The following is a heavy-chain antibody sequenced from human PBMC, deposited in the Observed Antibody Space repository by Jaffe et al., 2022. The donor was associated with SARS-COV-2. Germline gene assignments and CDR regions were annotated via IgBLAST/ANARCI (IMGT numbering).Heavy chain of an antibody. CDR2: ISSSSSTI. V-gene: IGHV3-48*01. CDR3: ARDMDEGVAGNNWFDP. Sequence: EVQLVESGGGLVQPGGSLRLSCAASGFTFSSYSMNWVRQAPGKGLEWVSYISSSSSTIYYADSVKGRFTISRDNAKNSLYLQMNSLRAEDTAVYYCARDMDEGVAGNNWFDPWGQGTLVTVSS. CDR1: GFTFSSYS. J-gene: IGHJ5*02. D-gene: IGHD6-19*01.